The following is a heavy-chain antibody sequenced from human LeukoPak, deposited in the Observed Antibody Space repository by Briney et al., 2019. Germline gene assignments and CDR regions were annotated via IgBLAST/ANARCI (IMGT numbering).Heavy chain of an antibody. J-gene: IGHJ5*02. CDR3: ARFDIVVVVAATGALDH. CDR2: ISYDGSNK. CDR1: GFTFSSYA. D-gene: IGHD2-15*01. V-gene: IGHV3-30-3*01. Sequence: GGSLRLSCAASGFTFSSYAMHWVRQAPGKGLEWVAVISYDGSNKYYADSVKGRFTISRDNSKNTLYLQMNSLRAEDTAVYYCARFDIVVVVAATGALDHWGQGTLVTVSS.